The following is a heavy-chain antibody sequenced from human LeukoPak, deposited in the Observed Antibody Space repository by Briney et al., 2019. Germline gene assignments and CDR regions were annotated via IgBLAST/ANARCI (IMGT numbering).Heavy chain of an antibody. Sequence: SETLSLTCTVSGGSISSGGYYWSWIRQPPGKGLEWIGYIYHSGSTYYNPSLKSRVTISVDRSKNQFSLKLSSVTAADTAVYYCARVPRGYFDYWGQGTLVTVSS. CDR1: GGSISSGGYY. J-gene: IGHJ4*02. CDR2: IYHSGST. CDR3: ARVPRGYFDY. V-gene: IGHV4-30-2*01.